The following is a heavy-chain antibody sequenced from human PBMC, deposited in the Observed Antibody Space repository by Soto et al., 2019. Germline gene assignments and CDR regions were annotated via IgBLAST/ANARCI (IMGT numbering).Heavy chain of an antibody. J-gene: IGHJ6*03. CDR3: ARTKYYYGSGRNYYYYYMDV. CDR2: IIPIFGIA. V-gene: IGHV1-69*10. Sequence: ASVKVSCKASGGTFSSYAISWVRQAPGQGLEWMGGIIPIFGIANYAQKFQGRVTITADKSTSTAYMELSSLRSEDTAVYYCARTKYYYGSGRNYYYYYMDVWGKGTTVTVSS. D-gene: IGHD3-10*01. CDR1: GGTFSSYA.